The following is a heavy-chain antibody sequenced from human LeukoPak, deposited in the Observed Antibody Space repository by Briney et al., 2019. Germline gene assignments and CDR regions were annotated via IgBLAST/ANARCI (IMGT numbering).Heavy chain of an antibody. J-gene: IGHJ4*02. D-gene: IGHD6-19*01. CDR1: GFNFIDYW. Sequence: GGSLRLSCSASGFNFIDYWMTWVRQTPVKGLEWVAIINQDGTDTYYVESVRGRFTVSRDNAKNSLHLQMNSLRDEDTAVYYCARGCGSARCPYYFDYWGQGTLVPVSS. CDR2: INQDGTDT. V-gene: IGHV3-7*04. CDR3: ARGCGSARCPYYFDY.